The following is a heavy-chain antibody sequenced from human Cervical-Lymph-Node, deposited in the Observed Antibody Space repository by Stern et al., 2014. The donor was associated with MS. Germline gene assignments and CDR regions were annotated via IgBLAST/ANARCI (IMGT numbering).Heavy chain of an antibody. Sequence: QVQLQESGPGLEKPSETLSLTCTVSGGSFGTYFWSWIRQPPGKGLEWLGYIDYSGSTIYNPSLKSRVTISIDTSKNQFSLNLSSVTSADTAVYYCARGGSYYYYWGQGTLVTVSS. CDR1: GGSFGTYF. D-gene: IGHD1-26*01. CDR2: IDYSGST. CDR3: ARGGSYYYY. J-gene: IGHJ4*02. V-gene: IGHV4-59*01.